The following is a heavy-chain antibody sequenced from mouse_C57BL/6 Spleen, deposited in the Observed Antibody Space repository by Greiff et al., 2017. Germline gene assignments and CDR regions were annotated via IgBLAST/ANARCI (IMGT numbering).Heavy chain of an antibody. CDR2: INPSTGGT. V-gene: IGHV1-42*01. J-gene: IGHJ3*01. Sequence: EVQLQQSGPELVKPGASVKISCKASGYSFTGYYMNWVKQSPEKSLEWIGEINPSTGGTTYNQKFKAKATLTVDKSSSTAYMQLKSLTSEDSAVYYCARDTTVVPPALAYWGQGTLVTVSA. CDR1: GYSFTGYY. CDR3: ARDTTVVPPALAY. D-gene: IGHD1-1*01.